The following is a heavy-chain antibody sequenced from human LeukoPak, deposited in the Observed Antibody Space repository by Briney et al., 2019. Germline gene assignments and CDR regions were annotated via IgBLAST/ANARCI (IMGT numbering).Heavy chain of an antibody. D-gene: IGHD4-17*01. CDR2: ISYDGSNK. Sequence: PGRSLRLSCAASGFTFSSYAMHWVRQAPGKGLEWVAVISYDGSNKYYADSVKGRFTISRDNSKNTLYLQMNSLRAEDTAVYYCATQGTVTTSPAAFDIWGQGTMVTVSS. CDR3: ATQGTVTTSPAAFDI. CDR1: GFTFSSYA. V-gene: IGHV3-30*04. J-gene: IGHJ3*02.